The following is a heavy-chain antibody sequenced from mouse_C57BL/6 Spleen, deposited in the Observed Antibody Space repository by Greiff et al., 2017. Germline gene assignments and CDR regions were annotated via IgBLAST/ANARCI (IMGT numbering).Heavy chain of an antibody. D-gene: IGHD2-3*01. J-gene: IGHJ1*03. Sequence: EVQWVESGGGLVQPGGSMKLSCVASGFTFSNYWMNWVRQSPEKGLEWVAQIRLKSDNYATHYAESVKGRFTISRDDSKSSVYLQMNNLRAEDTGIYYCTVDGYYGYFDVWGTGTTVTVSS. CDR3: TVDGYYGYFDV. CDR2: IRLKSDNYAT. CDR1: GFTFSNYW. V-gene: IGHV6-3*01.